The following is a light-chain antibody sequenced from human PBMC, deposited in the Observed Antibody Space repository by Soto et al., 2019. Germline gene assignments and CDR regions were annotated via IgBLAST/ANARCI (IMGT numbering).Light chain of an antibody. CDR1: TSNIGSHT. V-gene: IGLV1-44*01. CDR3: AAWDDSLNGVV. J-gene: IGLJ2*01. Sequence: QSALTQPPSASGTPGQTIVISCSGGTSNIGSHTVNWFQQLPGTAPRLLIYSNTQRPSGVPDRFSGSKSGTSASLAINGLQSQYEGDYYCAAWDDSLNGVVFGGGTKLTVL. CDR2: SNT.